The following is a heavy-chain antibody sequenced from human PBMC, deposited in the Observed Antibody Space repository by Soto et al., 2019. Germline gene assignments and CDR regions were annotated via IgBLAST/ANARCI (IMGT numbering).Heavy chain of an antibody. CDR3: ARGPSEMATIDY. Sequence: SETLSLPCTVSGGSISSYYWSWIRQPPGKGLEWIGYIYYSGSTNYNPSLKSRVTISVDTSKNQFSLKLSSVTAADTAVYYCARGPSEMATIDYWGQGTLVTVSS. CDR2: IYYSGST. CDR1: GGSISSYY. D-gene: IGHD5-12*01. J-gene: IGHJ4*02. V-gene: IGHV4-59*01.